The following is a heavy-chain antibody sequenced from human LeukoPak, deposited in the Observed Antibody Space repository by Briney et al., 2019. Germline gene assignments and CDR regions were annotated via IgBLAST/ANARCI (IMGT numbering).Heavy chain of an antibody. J-gene: IGHJ4*02. CDR3: ARGPSGGNGFSY. CDR1: GFTFSSYW. V-gene: IGHV3-7*04. D-gene: IGHD2-15*01. CDR2: IKQDGSER. Sequence: GVSLRLSCAASGFTFSSYWMSWVRQAQGKGLEWVANIKQDGSERYYVDSVKGRFTISRDNAKNSLYLQMNSLRAVDTAVYYCARGPSGGNGFSYWGLGTLVTVSS.